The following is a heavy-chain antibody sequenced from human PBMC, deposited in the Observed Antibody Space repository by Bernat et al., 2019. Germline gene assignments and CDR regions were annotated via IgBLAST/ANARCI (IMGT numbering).Heavy chain of an antibody. CDR1: GFTFSSYA. Sequence: EVQLLESGGGLVQPGGSLRLSCAASGFTFSSYAMSWVRQAPGKGLEWVSAISGSGGSTYYADSVKGRFTISRDNSKNTLYLQMNSLRAEDTAVYYCAKDPGTSHVDYYYGMDVWGQGTTVTVSS. J-gene: IGHJ6*02. D-gene: IGHD2-2*01. CDR3: AKDPGTSHVDYYYGMDV. V-gene: IGHV3-23*01. CDR2: ISGSGGST.